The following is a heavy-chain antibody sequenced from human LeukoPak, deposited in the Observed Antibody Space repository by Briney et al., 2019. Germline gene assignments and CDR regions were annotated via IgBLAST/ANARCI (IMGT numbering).Heavy chain of an antibody. J-gene: IGHJ4*02. CDR1: GFTFDDYA. D-gene: IGHD5-12*01. CDR2: ISWNSGSI. CDR3: AKAPYSGYANHFDY. V-gene: IGHV3-9*01. Sequence: GRSLRLSCAASGFTFDDYAMHWVRQAPGKGLEWVSGISWNSGSIGYADSVKGRFTISRDNAKNSLYLQMNSLRAEDTALYYCAKAPYSGYANHFDYWGQGTLVTVSS.